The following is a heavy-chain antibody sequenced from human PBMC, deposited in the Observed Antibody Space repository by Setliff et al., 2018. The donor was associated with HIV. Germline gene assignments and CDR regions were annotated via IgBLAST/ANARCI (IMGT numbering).Heavy chain of an antibody. Sequence: SETLSLTCTVSGGSLTSGDYYWSWLRQLPGKGLQWIGYIYYSGSTYCNPSLNSRVTMSGDTSKNQFSLKLSSVTAADTAVYYCARHPLSRRRGTTVTTVGAFDFWGQGTKVTVSS. CDR1: GGSLTSGDYY. J-gene: IGHJ3*01. D-gene: IGHD4-17*01. V-gene: IGHV4-30-4*08. CDR3: ARHPLSRRRGTTVTTVGAFDF. CDR2: IYYSGST.